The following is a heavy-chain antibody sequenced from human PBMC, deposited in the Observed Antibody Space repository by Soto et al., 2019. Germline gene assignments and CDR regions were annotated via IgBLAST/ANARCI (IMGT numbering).Heavy chain of an antibody. CDR3: AIKEDGYNYGCEP. D-gene: IGHD5-12*01. J-gene: IGHJ5*02. CDR2: FDPENGEA. V-gene: IGHV1-24*01. Sequence: ASVKVSCKVSGYTLTELSMHWVRQAPGKGLEWMGSFDPENGEAIYAQKFQGRVTMTEDTSTDTAYMELSSLRLEDTAVYYCAIKEDGYNYGCEPWGQGTLGTVS. CDR1: GYTLTELS.